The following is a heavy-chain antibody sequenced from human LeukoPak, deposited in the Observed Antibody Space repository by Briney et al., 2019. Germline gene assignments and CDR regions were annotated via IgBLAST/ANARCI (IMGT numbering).Heavy chain of an antibody. Sequence: GGSLRLSCAASGFTFSSYSMNWVRQAPGKGLEWVSSISSSSSYIYYADSVKGRFTISGDNSKNTLYLQMNSLRAEDTAVYYCARGGIAVAGSSLRAFDIWGQGTMVIVSS. CDR3: ARGGIAVAGSSLRAFDI. CDR2: ISSSSSYI. D-gene: IGHD6-19*01. J-gene: IGHJ3*02. CDR1: GFTFSSYS. V-gene: IGHV3-21*01.